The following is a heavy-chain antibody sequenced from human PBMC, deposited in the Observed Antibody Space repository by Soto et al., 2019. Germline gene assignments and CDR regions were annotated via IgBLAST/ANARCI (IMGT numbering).Heavy chain of an antibody. D-gene: IGHD6-13*01. CDR3: AKDWIAAGGTPDAFDD. CDR2: ISNGGVNS. V-gene: IGHV3-23*01. CDR1: GFTFNNYV. Sequence: EVQLLESGGGLVQPGGSLRLSCAASGFTFNNYVLTWVRQAPGKGLEWVSSISNGGVNSYYSDSVKGRFTISTDNPKNTLSLQMNSLRAGDTAVYFCAKDWIAAGGTPDAFDDWGQGTMVTVSS. J-gene: IGHJ3*01.